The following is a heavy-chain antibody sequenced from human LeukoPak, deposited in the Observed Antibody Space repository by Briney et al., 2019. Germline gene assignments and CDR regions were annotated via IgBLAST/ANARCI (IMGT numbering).Heavy chain of an antibody. CDR2: ISAYNGNR. CDR3: ARSYYDILTGDTNFDY. Sequence: ASVKVSCKASGYTFTSYYMHWVRQAPGQGLEWMGWISAYNGNRKYAEKLQGRVTMTTDTSTSTAYMELRSLRSDDTAVYYCARSYYDILTGDTNFDYWGQGTLVTVSS. CDR1: GYTFTSYY. D-gene: IGHD3-9*01. J-gene: IGHJ4*02. V-gene: IGHV1-18*04.